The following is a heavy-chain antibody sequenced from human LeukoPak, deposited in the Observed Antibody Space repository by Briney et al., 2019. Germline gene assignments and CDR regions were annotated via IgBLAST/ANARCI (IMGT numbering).Heavy chain of an antibody. CDR3: AELGITMIGGV. V-gene: IGHV3-48*04. Sequence: GGSLRLSCAASGFSFSTYWMSWVRQAPGKGLEWVSYISSSGSTIYYADSVKGRFTISRDNAKNSLYLQMNSLRAEDTAVYYCAELGITMIGGVWGKGTTVTISS. CDR2: ISSSGSTI. D-gene: IGHD3-10*02. CDR1: GFSFSTYW. J-gene: IGHJ6*04.